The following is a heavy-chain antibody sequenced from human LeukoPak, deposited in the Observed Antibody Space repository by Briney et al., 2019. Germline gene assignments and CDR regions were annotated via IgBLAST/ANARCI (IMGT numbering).Heavy chain of an antibody. V-gene: IGHV4-34*01. J-gene: IGHJ5*02. CDR1: GGSFSGYY. D-gene: IGHD3-9*01. CDR3: ARETPLRYFDP. CDR2: INHSGST. Sequence: SETLSLTCAVYGGSFSGYYWSWIRQPPGKGLEWIGEINHSGSTNYNPSLKSRVTISVDKSMNQFSLNLTSVTAADTAVYYCARETPLRYFDPWGQGTLVTVSS.